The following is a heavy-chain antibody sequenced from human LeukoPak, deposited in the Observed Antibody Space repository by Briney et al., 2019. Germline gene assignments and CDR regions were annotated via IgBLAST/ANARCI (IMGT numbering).Heavy chain of an antibody. CDR3: ARKAVAGTGEFDY. J-gene: IGHJ4*02. CDR1: GYTFTDYF. Sequence: ASVKVSCKASGYTFTDYFIIWVRQAPGQGPEWMGWISAYNGNTNYAQKLQGRVTMTTDTSTSTAYMELRSLRSDDTALYYCARKAVAGTGEFDYWGQGTLVTVSS. CDR2: ISAYNGNT. V-gene: IGHV1-18*04. D-gene: IGHD6-19*01.